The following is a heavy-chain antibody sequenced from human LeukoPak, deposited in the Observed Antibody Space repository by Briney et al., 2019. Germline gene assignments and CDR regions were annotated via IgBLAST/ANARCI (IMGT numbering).Heavy chain of an antibody. CDR1: GFSFSDHY. J-gene: IGHJ4*02. V-gene: IGHV3-7*01. CDR2: IKQDGSDK. Sequence: GGSLRLSCAASGFSFSDHYMTWVRQAPGKGLEWVANIKQDGSDKHYVSSVKGRFTISRDNAKNSVYLQMNSLRDGDTAIYYCARENWGPDYWGQGTLVTVSS. D-gene: IGHD7-27*01. CDR3: ARENWGPDY.